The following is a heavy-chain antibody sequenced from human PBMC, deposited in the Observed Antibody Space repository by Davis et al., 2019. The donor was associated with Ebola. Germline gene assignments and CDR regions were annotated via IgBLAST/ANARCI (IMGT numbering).Heavy chain of an antibody. CDR3: ARGIAVAGYGMDV. CDR2: IYYSGST. J-gene: IGHJ6*02. CDR1: GGSISSYY. V-gene: IGHV4-59*01. D-gene: IGHD6-19*01. Sequence: PSETLSFTCTVSGGSISSYYWSWIRQPPGKGLEWIGYIYYSGSTNYNPSLKSRVTISVDTSKNQFSLKLSSVTAADTAVYYCARGIAVAGYGMDVWGQGTTVIVSS.